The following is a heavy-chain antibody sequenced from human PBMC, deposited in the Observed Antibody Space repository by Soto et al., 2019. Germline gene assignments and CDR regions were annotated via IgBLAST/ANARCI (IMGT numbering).Heavy chain of an antibody. CDR1: GFTVSSNY. D-gene: IGHD2-21*02. CDR2: IYSGGST. Sequence: EVQLVESGGGLVQPGGSLRLSCAASGFTVSSNYMSWVRQAPGKGLEWVSVIYSGGSTYYADSVKGRFTISRDNSKNTLYLQMNSLRAEDTAVYYCARGSVVVVTAIRYYYYGMDVWGQGTTVTVSS. J-gene: IGHJ6*02. V-gene: IGHV3-66*01. CDR3: ARGSVVVVTAIRYYYYGMDV.